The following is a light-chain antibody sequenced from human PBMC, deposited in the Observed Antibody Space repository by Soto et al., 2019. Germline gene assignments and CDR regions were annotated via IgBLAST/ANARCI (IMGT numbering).Light chain of an antibody. CDR3: QQYGSSPWT. CDR1: QSVSSSY. J-gene: IGKJ1*01. Sequence: EIVLTQSPGTLSLSPGERATLSCRASQSVSSSYLAWYQQKPGQAPRPLIYGASSRAIGIPDRFSGSGSGTAFPLTISRLEQENFAVYYCQQYGSSPWTFGQGTKV. CDR2: GAS. V-gene: IGKV3-20*01.